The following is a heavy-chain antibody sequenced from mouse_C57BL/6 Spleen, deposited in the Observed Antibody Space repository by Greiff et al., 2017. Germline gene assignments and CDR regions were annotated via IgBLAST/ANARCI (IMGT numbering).Heavy chain of an antibody. J-gene: IGHJ4*01. CDR3: ASGRLRRDYYAMDD. D-gene: IGHD2-12*01. CDR2: IDPSDSET. CDR1: GYNFTSYW. V-gene: IGHV1-52*01. Sequence: QVQLQQPGAELVRPGSSVKLSCKATGYNFTSYWMHWVKQRPIKGLEWIGNIDPSDSETHYTQKFKDQATLTVDKSSSTAYMQLSSLTSEDSAFYYCASGRLRRDYYAMDDWGQGTSVTVSS.